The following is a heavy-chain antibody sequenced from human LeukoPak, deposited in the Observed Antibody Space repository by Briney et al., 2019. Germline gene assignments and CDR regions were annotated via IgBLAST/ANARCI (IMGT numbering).Heavy chain of an antibody. CDR2: ISSSSSYI. J-gene: IGHJ4*02. D-gene: IGHD6-13*01. CDR1: GFTFSSYS. Sequence: GDSLRLSCAASGFTFSSYSMNWVRQAPGKGLEWVSSISSSSSYIYYAGSVKGRFTISRDNAKNSVYLQMNSLRAEDTAVYYCARWRTGYSSSWYVLDYWGQGTLVTVSS. CDR3: ARWRTGYSSSWYVLDY. V-gene: IGHV3-21*01.